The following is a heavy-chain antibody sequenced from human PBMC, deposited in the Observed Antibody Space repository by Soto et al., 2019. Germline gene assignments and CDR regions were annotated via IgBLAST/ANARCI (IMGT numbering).Heavy chain of an antibody. CDR1: GFTFSSYG. CDR3: ANRNDYGSGSYFPFDH. Sequence: EVQLLESGGGLVQPGGSLRLSCAASGFTFSSYGMSWVRQAPGKGLEWVSSISGGGGSTYYADSVKGRFTISRDNSKNKLYLQVSSLRAEDTDVYYCANRNDYGSGSYFPFDHWGQGTLVTVSS. V-gene: IGHV3-23*01. J-gene: IGHJ4*02. D-gene: IGHD3-10*01. CDR2: ISGGGGST.